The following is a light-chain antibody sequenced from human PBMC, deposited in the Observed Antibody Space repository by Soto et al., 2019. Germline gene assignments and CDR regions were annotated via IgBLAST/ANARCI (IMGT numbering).Light chain of an antibody. CDR3: QQSFSSLFT. J-gene: IGKJ3*01. CDR2: TAS. V-gene: IGKV1-39*01. Sequence: DIHLTQSPSSLSASVGDRVTIACRASQTISNYLNWYQQKPGKAPILLIHTASTLQSGVPSRFSGSGSGTDFTLTISSLQPEDFATYYCQQSFSSLFTFGPGTKVDIK. CDR1: QTISNY.